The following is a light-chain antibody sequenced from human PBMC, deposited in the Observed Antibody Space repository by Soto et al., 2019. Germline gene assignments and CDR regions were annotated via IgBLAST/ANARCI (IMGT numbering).Light chain of an antibody. Sequence: QSALTQPASVSGSPGQSITISCSGTSSDIGRYNYVSWYQQKPGKVPKLMIYDVSDRPSGISTRFSGSKPGNTASLIISGLQAEDEADYYCISYTSTSTDVFGTGTKLTVL. CDR1: SSDIGRYNY. CDR2: DVS. V-gene: IGLV2-14*03. CDR3: ISYTSTSTDV. J-gene: IGLJ1*01.